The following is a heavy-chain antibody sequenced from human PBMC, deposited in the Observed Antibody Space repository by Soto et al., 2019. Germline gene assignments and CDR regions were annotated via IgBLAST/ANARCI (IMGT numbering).Heavy chain of an antibody. J-gene: IGHJ4*02. Sequence: GGSLTLSCAASGFTVSSNYMSWVRQAPGKGLEWVSVIYSGGNTYSIDSVKGRFTISRDNSKNTLYLQLNSLSVEDAAVSDCAREHNYSSFGFWVLGTLVNVSS. D-gene: IGHD6-19*01. CDR1: GFTVSSNY. CDR3: AREHNYSSFGF. V-gene: IGHV3-53*01. CDR2: IYSGGNT.